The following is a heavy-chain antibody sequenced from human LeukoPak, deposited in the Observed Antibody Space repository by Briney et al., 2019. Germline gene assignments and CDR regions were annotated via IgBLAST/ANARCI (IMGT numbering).Heavy chain of an antibody. V-gene: IGHV4-30-4*08. Sequence: SETLSLTCAVYGGSFSGYYWSWIRQPPGKGLEWVGYIYYSGSTYYNPSLKSRVTISVDTSKNQFSLKLSSVTAADTAVYYCARDLGYWGQGTLVTVSS. J-gene: IGHJ4*02. D-gene: IGHD7-27*01. CDR1: GGSFSGYY. CDR2: IYYSGST. CDR3: ARDLGY.